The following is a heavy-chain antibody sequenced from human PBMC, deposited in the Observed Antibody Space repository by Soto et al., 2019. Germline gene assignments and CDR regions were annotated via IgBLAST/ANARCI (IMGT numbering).Heavy chain of an antibody. D-gene: IGHD3-3*01. Sequence: EVQLVESGGGLVQPGGSLRLSCAVSGFTFSNYWMTWVRQAPGQGLEWVANIKQDGTEKYYVDSVRGRFTISRDNAKNSLYLHMNSLRVEDSSVYYCATDVAYDDFEGRLENWGQGTLVTVSS. V-gene: IGHV3-7*01. CDR1: GFTFSNYW. CDR3: ATDVAYDDFEGRLEN. J-gene: IGHJ4*02. CDR2: IKQDGTEK.